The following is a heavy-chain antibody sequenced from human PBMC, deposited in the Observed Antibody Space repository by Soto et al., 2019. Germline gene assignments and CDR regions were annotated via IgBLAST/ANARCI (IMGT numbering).Heavy chain of an antibody. CDR3: ARVKEGGWFDP. J-gene: IGHJ5*02. Sequence: SETLSLTCTVSVGSISSGGYYWSWIRQHPGKGLEWIGYIYYSGSTYYNPSLKSRVTISVDTSKNQFSLKLSSVTAADTAVYYCARVKEGGWFDPWGQGTLVTVSS. CDR2: IYYSGST. V-gene: IGHV4-31*03. CDR1: VGSISSGGYY.